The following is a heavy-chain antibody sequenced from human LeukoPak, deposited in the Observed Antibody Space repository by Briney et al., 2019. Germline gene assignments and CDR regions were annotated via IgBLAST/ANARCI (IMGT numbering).Heavy chain of an antibody. V-gene: IGHV3-23*01. CDR1: GFTFSSHT. Sequence: GGSLRLSCAASGFTFSSHTMSWVRQAPGKGLEWVSAISGSGRTTHYADPVKGRFTISRDNSKNTVYMQMNSLRADDTAAYYCAKVTKWGLDYPEDFDYWGQGTLVTVSS. CDR2: ISGSGRTT. J-gene: IGHJ4*02. CDR3: AKVTKWGLDYPEDFDY. D-gene: IGHD1-26*01.